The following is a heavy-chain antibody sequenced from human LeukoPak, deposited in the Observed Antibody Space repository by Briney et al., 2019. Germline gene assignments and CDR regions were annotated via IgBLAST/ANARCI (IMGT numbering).Heavy chain of an antibody. J-gene: IGHJ4*02. D-gene: IGHD4-17*01. Sequence: SETLSLTCTVSGGSINSYYWSWIRQPAGKGLEWIGRIYTSGSTNYNPSLKSRVTMSVDTSKNQFSLKLSSVTAADTAVHYCARDSHYGDLGYDYWGQGTLVTVSS. CDR2: IYTSGST. V-gene: IGHV4-4*07. CDR3: ARDSHYGDLGYDY. CDR1: GGSINSYY.